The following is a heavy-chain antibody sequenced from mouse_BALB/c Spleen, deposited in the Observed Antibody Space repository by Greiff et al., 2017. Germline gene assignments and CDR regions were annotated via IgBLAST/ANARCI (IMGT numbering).Heavy chain of an antibody. V-gene: IGHV5-9-4*01. CDR1: GFTFSSYA. CDR2: ISSGGSYT. J-gene: IGHJ4*01. CDR3: ARRVTARAMDY. Sequence: EVQLVESGGGLVKPGGSLKLSCAASGFTFSSYAMSWVRQSPEKRLEWVAEISSGGSYTYYPDTVTGRFTISRDNAKNTLYLEMSSLRSEDTAMYYCARRVTARAMDYWGQGTSVTVSS. D-gene: IGHD2-2*01.